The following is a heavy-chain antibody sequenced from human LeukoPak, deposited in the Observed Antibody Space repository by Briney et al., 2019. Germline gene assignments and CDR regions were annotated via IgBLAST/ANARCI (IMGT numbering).Heavy chain of an antibody. V-gene: IGHV3-23*01. D-gene: IGHD2-2*02. CDR1: GFTFSSYA. CDR2: ISGSGGST. Sequence: PGGSLRLSCAASGFTFSSYAMSWVRQAPGKGLEWVSAISGSGGSTYYADSVKGRFTISRDNSKNTLYLQMNSLRAEGTAVYYCAKVTQYQLLYEYSSGWYFDYWGQGTLVTVSS. J-gene: IGHJ4*02. CDR3: AKVTQYQLLYEYSSGWYFDY.